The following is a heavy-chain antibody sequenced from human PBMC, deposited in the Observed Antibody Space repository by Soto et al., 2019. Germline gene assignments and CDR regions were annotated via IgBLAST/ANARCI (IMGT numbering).Heavy chain of an antibody. D-gene: IGHD3-22*01. V-gene: IGHV4-61*01. CDR3: XRGGRHDDSRGYGSLGY. CDR2: IYYSGNT. J-gene: IGHJ4*02. CDR1: GGSVSSGPYY. Sequence: SETLSLTCTVSGGSVSSGPYYWSWIRQPPGKGLEWIGYIYYSGNTNYNPTLKSRVTISVDTSKNQFSLKLSSVTAADTAVYYCXRGGRHDDSRGYGSLGYWGQGTLVTVSS.